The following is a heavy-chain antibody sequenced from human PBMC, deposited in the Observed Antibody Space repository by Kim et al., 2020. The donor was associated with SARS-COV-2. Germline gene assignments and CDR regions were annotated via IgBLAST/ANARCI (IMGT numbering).Heavy chain of an antibody. V-gene: IGHV1-2*06. Sequence: ASVKVSCKASGYTFTGYYMHWVRQAPGQGLEWMGRINPNSGGTNYAQKFQGRVTMTRDTSISTAYMELSRLRSDDTAVYYCAREPYGTTPFFDYWGQGTLVTVSS. J-gene: IGHJ4*02. CDR2: INPNSGGT. CDR1: GYTFTGYY. CDR3: AREPYGTTPFFDY. D-gene: IGHD3-10*01.